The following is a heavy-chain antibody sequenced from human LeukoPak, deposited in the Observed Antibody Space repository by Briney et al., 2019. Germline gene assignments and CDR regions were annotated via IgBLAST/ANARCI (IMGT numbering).Heavy chain of an antibody. J-gene: IGHJ4*02. V-gene: IGHV3-30*02. CDR1: GFTFSSYA. D-gene: IGHD6-19*01. CDR2: IRFDGSNK. CDR3: ARGHSGWYDY. Sequence: GGSLRLSCAASGFTFSSYAMHWVRQAPGKGLEWVAFIRFDGSNKHYAESVEGRFTISRDNSKNTLYLQMNSLRAEDTAVYYCARGHSGWYDYWGQGTLVTVSS.